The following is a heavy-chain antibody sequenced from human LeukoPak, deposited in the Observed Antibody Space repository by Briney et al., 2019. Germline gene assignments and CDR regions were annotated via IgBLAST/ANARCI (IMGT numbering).Heavy chain of an antibody. CDR1: GGSISSYY. CDR2: IYYSGST. Sequence: PSETLSLTCTVSGGSISSYYWSRIRQPPGKGLEWIGYIYYSGSTNYNPSLKSRVTISVDTSKNQFSLKLSSVTAADTAVYYCARGGIRGALFDYWGQGTLVTVSS. J-gene: IGHJ4*02. V-gene: IGHV4-59*08. CDR3: ARGGIRGALFDY. D-gene: IGHD6-13*01.